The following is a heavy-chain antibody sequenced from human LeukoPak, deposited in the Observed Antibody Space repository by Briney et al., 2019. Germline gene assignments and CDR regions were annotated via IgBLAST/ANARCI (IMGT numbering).Heavy chain of an antibody. CDR1: GFTFRNHG. V-gene: IGHV3-33*05. Sequence: GGSLRLSCVMCGFTFRNHGLHWARQAPGKGLEWVAVASSDEINHWYADSVRGRFVISRDNPKNTLNLQMNSLRAEDTAVYYCAELGITMIGGVWGKGTTVTISS. D-gene: IGHD3-10*02. CDR3: AELGITMIGGV. CDR2: ASSDEINH. J-gene: IGHJ6*04.